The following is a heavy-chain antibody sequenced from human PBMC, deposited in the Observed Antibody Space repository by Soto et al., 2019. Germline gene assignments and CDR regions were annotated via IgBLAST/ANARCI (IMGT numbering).Heavy chain of an antibody. V-gene: IGHV1-2*02. D-gene: IGHD6-6*01. J-gene: IGHJ5*02. Sequence: ASVKVSCKASGFSFTGYYIHWLRQAPGQGLEWMGWINAHSGGTEYAQKFQGRVTLTRDTSIATAYLTLTSLTSDDKALYYCAKDLTRQLAYWLDPWGQGPQVTVSS. CDR3: AKDLTRQLAYWLDP. CDR2: INAHSGGT. CDR1: GFSFTGYY.